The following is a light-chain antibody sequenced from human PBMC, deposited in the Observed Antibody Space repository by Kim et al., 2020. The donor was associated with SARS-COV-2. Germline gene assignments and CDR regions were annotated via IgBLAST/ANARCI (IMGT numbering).Light chain of an antibody. Sequence: LGKIARTRSKSDSLRNYFASWYQQKPGKAPVLVIYGRNNRPSGVPDRFSGSRSGNTASLTITGVQAEDEADYYCSSRESSANHVVFGGGTQLTVL. CDR3: SSRESSANHVV. CDR1: SLRNYF. CDR2: GRN. V-gene: IGLV3-19*01. J-gene: IGLJ2*01.